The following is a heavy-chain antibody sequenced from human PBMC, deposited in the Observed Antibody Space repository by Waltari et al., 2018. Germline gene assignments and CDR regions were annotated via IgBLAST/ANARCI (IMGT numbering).Heavy chain of an antibody. J-gene: IGHJ3*02. D-gene: IGHD3-3*01. CDR1: GYTFTSYD. CDR3: ARGFPRITIFGVVIIRAFDI. Sequence: QVQLVQSGAEVKKPGASVKVSCKASGYTFTSYDINWVRQATGQGLEWMGWRNPKSGNKGYAQKFQGRVSITRNTSISTAYMELSSLRSEDTAVYYCARGFPRITIFGVVIIRAFDIWGQGTMVTVSS. V-gene: IGHV1-8*03. CDR2: RNPKSGNK.